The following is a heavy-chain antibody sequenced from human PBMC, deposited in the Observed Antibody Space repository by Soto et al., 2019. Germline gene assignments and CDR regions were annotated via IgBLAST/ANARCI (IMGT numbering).Heavy chain of an antibody. D-gene: IGHD3-22*01. V-gene: IGHV1-69*12. CDR1: GGTFSSYA. CDR2: IIPILGTA. CDR3: EAYESSGYRQFDY. Sequence: QVQLVQSGAEVKKPGSSVQVSCKASGGTFSSYAISWVRQAPGQGLEWMGGIIPILGTANYAQKFQGRVTITADESTSTAYMELSSLRSEDTAVYYCEAYESSGYRQFDYWGQGTLVTVSS. J-gene: IGHJ4*02.